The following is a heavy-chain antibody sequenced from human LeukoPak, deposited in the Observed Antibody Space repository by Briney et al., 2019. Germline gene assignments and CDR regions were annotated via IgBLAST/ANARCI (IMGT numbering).Heavy chain of an antibody. J-gene: IGHJ6*02. CDR3: ARDQSMDV. Sequence: PGGSLRLSCAASGFTFSSYWMSWDRQAPGKGLEWVANIKQDGSETSHVDSVTGRFTISRDNAKNSLYLQMNSLRAEDTAVYYCARDQSMDVWGQGASVTVSS. CDR2: IKQDGSET. CDR1: GFTFSSYW. V-gene: IGHV3-7*01.